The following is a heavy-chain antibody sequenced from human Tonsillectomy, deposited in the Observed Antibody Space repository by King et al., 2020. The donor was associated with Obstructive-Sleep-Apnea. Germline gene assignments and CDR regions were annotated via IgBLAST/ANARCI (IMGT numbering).Heavy chain of an antibody. D-gene: IGHD3-10*01. CDR1: GFTFSSYS. Sequence: VQLVESGGGLVKPGGSLRLSCAASGFTFSSYSMNWVRQAPGKGLEWVSSISSSSSYIYYADSVKGRFTISRDNAKNSLYLQMNSLRAEDTAVYYCAREIWFGELFTNYYYYGMDVWGQGTTVTVSS. CDR3: AREIWFGELFTNYYYYGMDV. V-gene: IGHV3-21*01. J-gene: IGHJ6*02. CDR2: ISSSSSYI.